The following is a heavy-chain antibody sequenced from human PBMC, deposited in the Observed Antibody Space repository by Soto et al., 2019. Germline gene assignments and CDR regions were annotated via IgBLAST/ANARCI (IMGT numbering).Heavy chain of an antibody. D-gene: IGHD6-19*01. J-gene: IGHJ4*02. CDR3: ARDLIAVAAYFDY. V-gene: IGHV3-30-3*01. CDR2: ISYDGSNK. CDR1: GFTFSSYA. Sequence: QVQLVESGGGVVQPGRSLRLSCAASGFTFSSYAMHWVRQAPGKGQEWVPVISYDGSNKYYADSVKGRFTISRDNSKNTLYLQMNSLRAEDTAVYYCARDLIAVAAYFDYWGQGTLVTVSS.